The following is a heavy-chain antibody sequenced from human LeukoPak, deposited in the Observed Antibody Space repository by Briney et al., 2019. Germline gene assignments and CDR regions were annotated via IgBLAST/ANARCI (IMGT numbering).Heavy chain of an antibody. V-gene: IGHV3-53*01. CDR2: IYSSGST. J-gene: IGHJ4*02. Sequence: PGGSLRLSCAASGFTVSSNYMSWVRQAPGKGLEWVSVIYSSGSTYYADSVKGRFTISRDNSKNTLYLQMNSLRAEDTAVYYCARGNWNYPFDYWGQGTLVTVSS. CDR1: GFTVSSNY. D-gene: IGHD1-7*01. CDR3: ARGNWNYPFDY.